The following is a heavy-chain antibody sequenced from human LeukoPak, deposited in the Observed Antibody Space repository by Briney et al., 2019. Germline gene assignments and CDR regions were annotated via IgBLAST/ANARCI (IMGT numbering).Heavy chain of an antibody. CDR2: INYSGST. D-gene: IGHD1-26*01. Sequence: SETLSLTCTVSGGSISSSSYYWGWIRQPPGKGLEWIGSINYSGSTYYNPSLKSRVTISVDRSKNQFSLKLSSVTAADTAVYYCARHGIGYSGTYYEDCWGQGTLVTVSS. V-gene: IGHV4-39*01. J-gene: IGHJ4*02. CDR1: GGSISSSSYY. CDR3: ARHGIGYSGTYYEDC.